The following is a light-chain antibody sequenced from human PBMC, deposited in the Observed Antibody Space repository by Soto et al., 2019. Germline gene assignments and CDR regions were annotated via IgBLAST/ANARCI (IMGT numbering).Light chain of an antibody. J-gene: IGLJ2*01. V-gene: IGLV2-14*01. CDR1: ISDVGGYNY. CDR2: EVS. CDR3: TSYTSSSTLL. Sequence: QSVLTQPASVSRSPGQSITISCHGNISDVGGYNYVRWYQHHSGKAPNLLIYEVSSRPSGVSHRFSGSKSGNTASLTISGLQAEDEADYYCTSYTSSSTLLFGGGTKVTVL.